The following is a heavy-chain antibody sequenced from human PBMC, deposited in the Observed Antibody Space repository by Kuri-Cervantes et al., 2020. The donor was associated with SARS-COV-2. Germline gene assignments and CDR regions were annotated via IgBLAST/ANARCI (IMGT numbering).Heavy chain of an antibody. CDR3: ASLMITIFGVVIPDDAFDI. Sequence: SETLSLTCTVYGGSFSGYSWFWIRQPPGKGLEWIGEIYHGGRTYYNPSLKSRVTISVDTSKNQFSLKLSSVTAADTAVYYCASLMITIFGVVIPDDAFDIWGQGTMVTVSS. CDR2: IYHGGRT. D-gene: IGHD3-3*01. V-gene: IGHV4-34*01. CDR1: GGSFSGYS. J-gene: IGHJ3*02.